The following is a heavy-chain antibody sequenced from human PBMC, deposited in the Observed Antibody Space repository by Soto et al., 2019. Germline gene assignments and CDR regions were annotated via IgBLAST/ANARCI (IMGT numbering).Heavy chain of an antibody. CDR2: ISGYNGDT. V-gene: IGHV1-18*01. CDR1: GHTFTRYG. D-gene: IGHD2-8*01. Sequence: ASVKVSCKVSGHTFTRYGISWVRQAPGQGLEWMGWISGYNGDTNYAQKFQGRVSMTIDTSTTTAYMELRSLTSDDTAVYYCAKNGQPPYYYYGLDFWRHGTKVTVSS. J-gene: IGHJ6*02. CDR3: AKNGQPPYYYYGLDF.